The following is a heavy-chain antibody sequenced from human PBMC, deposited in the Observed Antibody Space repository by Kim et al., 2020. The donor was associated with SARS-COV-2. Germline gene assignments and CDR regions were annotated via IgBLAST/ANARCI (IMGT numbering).Heavy chain of an antibody. V-gene: IGHV3-21*01. CDR1: GFTFSSYS. CDR2: ISSSSSYI. D-gene: IGHD3-3*01. CDR3: ARAELPYDFWSGYPATYYYYGMDV. J-gene: IGHJ6*02. Sequence: GGSLRLSCAASGFTFSSYSMNWVRQAPGKGLEWVSSISSSSSYIYYADSVKGRFTISRDNAKNSLYLQMNSLRAEDTAVYYCARAELPYDFWSGYPATYYYYGMDVWGQGTTVTVSS.